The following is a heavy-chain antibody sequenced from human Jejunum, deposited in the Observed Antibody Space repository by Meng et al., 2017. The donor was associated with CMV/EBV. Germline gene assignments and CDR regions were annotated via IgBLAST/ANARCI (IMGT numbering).Heavy chain of an antibody. V-gene: IGHV1-2*02. D-gene: IGHD6-19*01. CDR1: GYSFTNYY. CDR3: TRVRSSSSSFDH. J-gene: IGHJ4*02. CDR2: INPKSGAT. Sequence: CKTSGYSFTNYYLHWVRQAPGLGLEWMGWINPKSGATLFAQKFQDRVTMTRDTSTSTADMDLRGLTSDDTAIYFCTRVRSSSSSFDHWGQGTLVTVSS.